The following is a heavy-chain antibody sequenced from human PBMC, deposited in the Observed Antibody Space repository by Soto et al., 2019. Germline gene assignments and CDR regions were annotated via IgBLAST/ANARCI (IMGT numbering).Heavy chain of an antibody. J-gene: IGHJ6*02. CDR3: GRCRTDSYAMDV. CDR1: GYSFTSYG. Sequence: QVHLVQSGSDVEKPGASVKVSCKASGYSFTSYGIGWVRQVPGQGPESMGWISPYNGRTNYAQSVKGRVVMTTDISTNTVYLELRSLRSDDSAIYYCGRCRTDSYAMDVWGQGTTVTVSS. D-gene: IGHD5-18*01. CDR2: ISPYNGRT. V-gene: IGHV1-18*01.